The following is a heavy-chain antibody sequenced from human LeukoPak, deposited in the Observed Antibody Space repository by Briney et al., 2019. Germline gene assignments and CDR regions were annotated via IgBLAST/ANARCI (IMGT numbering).Heavy chain of an antibody. V-gene: IGHV3-74*01. CDR1: GFTFSSYW. D-gene: IGHD3-22*01. CDR3: ARAPRYYYDSSGYPDY. Sequence: GGSLRLSCAAPGFTFSSYWMHWVRQAPGKVLVWVSRINSDGSSTSYADSVKGRFTISRDNAKNTLYLQMNSLRAEDTAVYYCARAPRYYYDSSGYPDYWGQGTLVTVSS. J-gene: IGHJ4*02. CDR2: INSDGSST.